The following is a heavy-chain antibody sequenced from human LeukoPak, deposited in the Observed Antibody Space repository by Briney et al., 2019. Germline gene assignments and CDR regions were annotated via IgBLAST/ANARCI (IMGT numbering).Heavy chain of an antibody. D-gene: IGHD3-10*01. CDR2: ISPSGGIT. Sequence: GGSLRLSCAASGFTFDDYGMNWVRHAPGKGLEWVSGISPSGGITYYADTVKGRFTISRDTSQNTPCLEVIRLSAEDTAVYYCAKDDAWLRFGEWSQGTLVTVSS. J-gene: IGHJ4*02. CDR1: GFTFDDYG. CDR3: AKDDAWLRFGE. V-gene: IGHV3-23*01.